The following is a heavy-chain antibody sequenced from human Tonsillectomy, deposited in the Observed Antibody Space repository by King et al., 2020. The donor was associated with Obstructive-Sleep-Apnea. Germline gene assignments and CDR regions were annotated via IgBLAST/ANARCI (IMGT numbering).Heavy chain of an antibody. J-gene: IGHJ2*01. CDR3: AKDIGVDRRTKNWYFDL. CDR1: GFTFDDYA. CDR2: IRWNSGSI. D-gene: IGHD1-14*01. Sequence: VQLVQSGGGLVQPGRSLRLSCAASGFTFDDYAMHWVLQAPGKGLEWVSGIRWNSGSIGYADSLKGRFTISRDNAKNSLYLQMNSLRAEDTALYYCAKDIGVDRRTKNWYFDLWGRGTLVTVSS. V-gene: IGHV3-9*01.